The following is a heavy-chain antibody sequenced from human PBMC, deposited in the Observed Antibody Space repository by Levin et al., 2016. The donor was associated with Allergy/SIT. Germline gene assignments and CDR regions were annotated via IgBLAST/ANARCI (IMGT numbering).Heavy chain of an antibody. CDR3: ARETSTPDATVTTNYGMDV. CDR2: INPSGGST. Sequence: WVRQAPGQGLEWMGIINPSGGSTSYAQKFQGRVTMTRDTSTSTVYMELSSLRSEDTAVYYCARETSTPDATVTTNYGMDVWGQGTTVTVSS. D-gene: IGHD4-17*01. J-gene: IGHJ6*02. V-gene: IGHV1-46*01.